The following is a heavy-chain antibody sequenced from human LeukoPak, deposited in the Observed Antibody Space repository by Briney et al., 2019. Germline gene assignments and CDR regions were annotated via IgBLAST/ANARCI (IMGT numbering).Heavy chain of an antibody. CDR1: GFTFSSYA. Sequence: GGSLRLSCAASGFTFSSYAMHWVRQAPGKGPEWVAVISYDGSNKYYADSVKGRFTISRDNSKNTLYQQMNSLRAEDTAVYYCARGRVGAMKPPLDYWGQGTLVTVSS. J-gene: IGHJ4*02. CDR2: ISYDGSNK. CDR3: ARGRVGAMKPPLDY. V-gene: IGHV3-30*04. D-gene: IGHD1-26*01.